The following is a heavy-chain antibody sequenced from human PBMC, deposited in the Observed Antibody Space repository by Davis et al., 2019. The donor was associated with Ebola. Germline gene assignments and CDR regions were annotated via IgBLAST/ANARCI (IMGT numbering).Heavy chain of an antibody. D-gene: IGHD3-9*01. V-gene: IGHV4-34*01. CDR2: INHSGST. Sequence: SETLSLTCAVYGGSFSGYYWSWIRQPPGKGLEWIGEINHSGSTYYNPSLKSRVTISVDTSKNQFSLKLSSVTAADTAVYYCARHIHDILTSDFDYWGQGTLVTVSS. J-gene: IGHJ4*02. CDR1: GGSFSGYY. CDR3: ARHIHDILTSDFDY.